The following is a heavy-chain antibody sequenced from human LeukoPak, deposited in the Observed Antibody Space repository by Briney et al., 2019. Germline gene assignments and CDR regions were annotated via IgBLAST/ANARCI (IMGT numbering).Heavy chain of an antibody. Sequence: KTSETLSLTCAVYGDSLSGYYWTGIRQPPGKGLEWIGEINHSGSTNYNPSLKSRVTISVDTSKNQFSLNLTPVTAADTAIYYCATNVPGTTYFDPWGQGTLVTVSP. V-gene: IGHV4-34*01. CDR1: GDSLSGYY. CDR2: INHSGST. J-gene: IGHJ4*02. CDR3: ATNVPGTTYFDP. D-gene: IGHD1-14*01.